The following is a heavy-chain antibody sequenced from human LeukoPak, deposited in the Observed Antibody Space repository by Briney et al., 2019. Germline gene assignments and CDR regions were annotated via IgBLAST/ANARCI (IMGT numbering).Heavy chain of an antibody. Sequence: GASVKVSCKASGYTFTSYGISWVRQAPGQGLEWMGWISAYNGNTNYAQKLQGRVTMTTDTSTSTAYMELRSLRSDDTAVYYCARDKLWFGESRNLPYWGQGTLVTVSS. CDR1: GYTFTSYG. D-gene: IGHD3-10*01. CDR2: ISAYNGNT. J-gene: IGHJ4*02. CDR3: ARDKLWFGESRNLPY. V-gene: IGHV1-18*01.